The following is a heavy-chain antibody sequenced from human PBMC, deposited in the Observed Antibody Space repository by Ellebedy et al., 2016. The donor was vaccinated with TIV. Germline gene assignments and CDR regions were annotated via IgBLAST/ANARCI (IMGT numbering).Heavy chain of an antibody. CDR2: IYYSGST. V-gene: IGHV4-31*03. CDR3: ARVLTTVVKSQHWFDP. D-gene: IGHD4-23*01. CDR1: GGSISSGGYY. Sequence: LRLSCTVSGGSISSGGYYWSWIRQHPGKGLEWIGYIYYSGSTYYNPSLKSRVTISVDTSKNQFSLKLSSVTAADTAVYYCARVLTTVVKSQHWFDPWGQGTLVTVSS. J-gene: IGHJ5*02.